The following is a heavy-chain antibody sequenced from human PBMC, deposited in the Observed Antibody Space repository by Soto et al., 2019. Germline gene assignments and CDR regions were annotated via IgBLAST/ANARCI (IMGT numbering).Heavy chain of an antibody. Sequence: PGEPLKISCKGSGYSFTSYWISWVRQMPGKGLEWMGRIDPSDSYTNYSPSFQGHVTISADKSISTAYLQWSSLKASDTAMYYCARPNGYYYYYGMDVWGQGTTATVSS. V-gene: IGHV5-10-1*01. CDR1: GYSFTSYW. CDR2: IDPSDSYT. J-gene: IGHJ6*02. D-gene: IGHD2-8*01. CDR3: ARPNGYYYYYGMDV.